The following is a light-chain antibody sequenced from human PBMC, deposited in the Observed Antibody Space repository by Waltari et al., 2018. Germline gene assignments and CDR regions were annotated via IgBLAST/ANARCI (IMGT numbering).Light chain of an antibody. CDR2: GTS. Sequence: TQLTQSPSSLSASVGDRVILTCRASEDIRNDLAWYQQQPGKVPKVLIYGTSILHSGVPSRFSGSGSGTDFTLTITNLQPEDFATYFCLHDYGYPRTFGQGTKVEVK. J-gene: IGKJ1*01. CDR1: EDIRND. CDR3: LHDYGYPRT. V-gene: IGKV1-6*01.